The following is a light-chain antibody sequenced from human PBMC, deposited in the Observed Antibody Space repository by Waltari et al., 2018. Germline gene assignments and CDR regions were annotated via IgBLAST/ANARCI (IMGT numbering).Light chain of an antibody. CDR3: QQYSSFPGT. J-gene: IGKJ1*01. V-gene: IGKV1-5*03. CDR2: KAS. Sequence: DIQMTQSPSSLSASVGDRVTITRRASQTINNWLAWYQQKPGKAPKLLIYKASTLERGVASMFSDSCCGTLFTPTISRLPPGDFATYCCQQYSSFPGTFGHGTKVEIK. CDR1: QTINNW.